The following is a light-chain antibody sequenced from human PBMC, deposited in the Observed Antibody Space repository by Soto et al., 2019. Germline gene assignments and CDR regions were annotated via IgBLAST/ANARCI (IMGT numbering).Light chain of an antibody. CDR3: CSYAGSSTVV. CDR1: SSDVGSYNL. J-gene: IGLJ2*01. Sequence: HSALTQPASVSGSPGQSITISCTGTSSDVGSYNLVSWYQQHPGKAPKLMIYEGSKRPSGVSNRFSGAKFGNTASLTISGAQAEDEADYLCCSYAGSSTVVFGGGTKLTVL. V-gene: IGLV2-23*01. CDR2: EGS.